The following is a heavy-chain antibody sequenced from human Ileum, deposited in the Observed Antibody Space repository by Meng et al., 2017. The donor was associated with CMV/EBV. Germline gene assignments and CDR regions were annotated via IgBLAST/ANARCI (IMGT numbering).Heavy chain of an antibody. CDR1: GFNFNDAW. Sequence: AHVGVSGGGLVRPGGHFRVSCVGSGFNFNDAWMSEVRQAPRKGLEWIGRIKSKGSGGTTDYVASVKDRFIISRDDSKNTVYLQMNSLEIEDTAVYYCAWDIANFLNKWGQGALVTVSS. D-gene: IGHD3-3*01. CDR3: AWDIANFLNK. CDR2: IKSKGSGGTT. V-gene: IGHV3-15*01. J-gene: IGHJ4*02.